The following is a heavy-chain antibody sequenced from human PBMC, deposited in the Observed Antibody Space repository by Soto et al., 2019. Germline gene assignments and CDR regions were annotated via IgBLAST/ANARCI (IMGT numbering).Heavy chain of an antibody. CDR2: IHHSGNS. Sequence: PSETLSLTCAVSGDSIISDKWWSWVRQAPGKGLEWIGEIHHSGNSNYNPSLKTRVIISVDRSKNQFSLNLSSVTDADTAVYFWARGKRKRQRDFWGKGPLV. CDR1: GDSIISDKW. CDR3: ARGKRKRQRDF. V-gene: IGHV4-4*02. D-gene: IGHD6-25*01. J-gene: IGHJ4*02.